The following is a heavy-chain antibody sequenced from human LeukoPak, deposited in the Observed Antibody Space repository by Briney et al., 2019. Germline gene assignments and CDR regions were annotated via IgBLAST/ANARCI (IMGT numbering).Heavy chain of an antibody. CDR1: GFTFSSYA. D-gene: IGHD2-2*01. CDR3: AKDQAYGPGAPYGMDV. Sequence: PGGSLRLSCAASGFTFSSYATNWVPHAPGKGLECVSGLSGSGSTTYYAVSVGGRFTISRDKSKSTVYLQMNSLRAEDTAVYYCAKDQAYGPGAPYGMDVWGQGTTVTVSS. CDR2: LSGSGSTT. V-gene: IGHV3-23*01. J-gene: IGHJ6*02.